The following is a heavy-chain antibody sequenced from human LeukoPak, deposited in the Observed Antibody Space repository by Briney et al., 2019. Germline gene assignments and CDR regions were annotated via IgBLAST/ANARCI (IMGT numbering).Heavy chain of an antibody. J-gene: IGHJ4*02. D-gene: IGHD3-22*01. CDR1: GGSISSSSYY. V-gene: IGHV4-39*07. CDR2: IYYSGST. Sequence: SETQSLTCTVSGGSISSSSYYWGWIRQPPGKGLEWIGSIYYSGSTYYNPSLKSRVTISVDTSKNQFSLKLSSVTAADTAVYYCARGEYYDSSGYYYAPFDYWGQGTLVTVSS. CDR3: ARGEYYDSSGYYYAPFDY.